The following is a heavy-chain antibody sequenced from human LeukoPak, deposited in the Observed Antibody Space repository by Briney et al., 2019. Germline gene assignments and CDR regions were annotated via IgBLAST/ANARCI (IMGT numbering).Heavy chain of an antibody. CDR2: INHSGST. V-gene: IGHV4-39*07. D-gene: IGHD2-2*01. J-gene: IGHJ6*02. CDR3: ARGLLINDPFAVVVPAAMPYYYYGMDV. CDR1: GGSVSSSSYY. Sequence: SETLSLTCTVSGGSVSSSSYYWSWIRQPPGKGLEWIGEINHSGSTNYNPSLKSRVTISVDTSKNQFSLKLSSVTAADTAVYYCARGLLINDPFAVVVPAAMPYYYYGMDVWGQGTTVTVSS.